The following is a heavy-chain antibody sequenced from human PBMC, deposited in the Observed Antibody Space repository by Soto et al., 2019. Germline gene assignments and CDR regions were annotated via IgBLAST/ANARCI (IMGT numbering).Heavy chain of an antibody. CDR3: ARHPLRFGELPNYGMDV. CDR2: IDPSDSYT. V-gene: IGHV5-10-1*01. D-gene: IGHD3-10*01. CDR1: GYSFTSYW. J-gene: IGHJ6*02. Sequence: GESLKISCKGSGYSFTSYWISWVRQMPGKGLEWMGRIDPSDSYTNYSPSFQGHVTISADKSISTAYLQWSSLKASDTAMYYCARHPLRFGELPNYGMDVWGQGTTVTLSS.